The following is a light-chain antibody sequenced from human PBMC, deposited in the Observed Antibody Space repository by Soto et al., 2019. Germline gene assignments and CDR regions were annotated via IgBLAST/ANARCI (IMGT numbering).Light chain of an antibody. CDR1: QDISNY. V-gene: IGKV1-33*01. J-gene: IGKJ2*01. CDR2: DAS. CDR3: QQYDNLRYT. Sequence: DIQMTQSPSSLSASVGDRVTITCQASQDISNYLNRYQQKPGKAPKLLIYDASNLETGVPSRFSGSGSGTDFTFAISSLQPEDSATYYCQQYDNLRYTFGQGTKLEIK.